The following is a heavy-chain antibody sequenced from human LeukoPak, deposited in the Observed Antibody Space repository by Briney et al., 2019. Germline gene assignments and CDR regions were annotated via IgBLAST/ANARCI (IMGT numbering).Heavy chain of an antibody. J-gene: IGHJ5*02. V-gene: IGHV3-21*01. D-gene: IGHD3-10*01. Sequence: GGSLRLSCAASGFTFSSYSMNWVRQAPGKGLEWISSISSSSSYIYYADSVKGRFTISRDNAKNSLYLQMNSLRAEDTAVYYCARDSDVSQGSGSYLGPNWFDPWGQGTLVTVSS. CDR2: ISSSSSYI. CDR3: ARDSDVSQGSGSYLGPNWFDP. CDR1: GFTFSSYS.